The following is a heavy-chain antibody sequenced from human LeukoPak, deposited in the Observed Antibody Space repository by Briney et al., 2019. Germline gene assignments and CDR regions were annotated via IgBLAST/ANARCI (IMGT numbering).Heavy chain of an antibody. CDR1: GGSISSGGYY. CDR3: AREKAAANSRYFQL. Sequence: SETLSLTCSVSGGSISSGGYYWSWIRQHPGKGLEWIGFIYNSGITSYNPSLKSRVTISDDTSKNQFSLKLSSVTAADTAVYYCAREKAAANSRYFQLWGQGTLVTVSS. CDR2: IYNSGIT. J-gene: IGHJ1*01. V-gene: IGHV4-31*02. D-gene: IGHD6-13*01.